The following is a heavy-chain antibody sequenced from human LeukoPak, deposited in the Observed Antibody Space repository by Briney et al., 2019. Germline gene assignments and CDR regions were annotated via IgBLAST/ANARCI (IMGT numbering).Heavy chain of an antibody. V-gene: IGHV3-30*04. CDR2: ISYDGSNK. Sequence: PGRSLRLSCAASGFTFSSYAMHWVRQAPGKGLEWVAVISYDGSNKYYADSVKGRFTISRDNSKNTLYLQMNSLGAEDTAVYYCARESSGILDYWGQGTLVTVSS. CDR3: ARESSGILDY. CDR1: GFTFSSYA. J-gene: IGHJ4*02.